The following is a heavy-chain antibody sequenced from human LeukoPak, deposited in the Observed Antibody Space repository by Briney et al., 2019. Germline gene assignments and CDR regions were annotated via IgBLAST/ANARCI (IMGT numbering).Heavy chain of an antibody. J-gene: IGHJ4*02. Sequence: SETLSLTCTVSGGSISSSSYYWGWIRQPPGKGLEWIGSIYYSGSTYYNPSLKSRVTISVDTSKNQFSLKLSSVTAADTAVYYCASEGTMVRGAIDYWGQGTLVTVSS. CDR2: IYYSGST. CDR3: ASEGTMVRGAIDY. D-gene: IGHD3-10*01. V-gene: IGHV4-39*07. CDR1: GGSISSSSYY.